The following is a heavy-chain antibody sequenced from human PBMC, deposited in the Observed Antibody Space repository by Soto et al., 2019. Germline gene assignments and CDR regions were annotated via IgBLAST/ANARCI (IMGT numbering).Heavy chain of an antibody. Sequence: QVQLLQSGAEVKKPGASVKVSCKASDKTFLSYGISWVRQGPGQGLEWMGWISPYNGNTNYAQKLQGRVTMTTDTSTSTAYMELRSLRADDTAVYYCATQIDTVMVFRDWGQGTLVTVSS. CDR2: ISPYNGNT. CDR1: DKTFLSYG. J-gene: IGHJ4*02. D-gene: IGHD5-18*01. CDR3: ATQIDTVMVFRD. V-gene: IGHV1-18*01.